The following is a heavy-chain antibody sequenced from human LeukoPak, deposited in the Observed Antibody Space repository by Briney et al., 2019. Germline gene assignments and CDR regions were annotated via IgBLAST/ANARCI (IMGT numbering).Heavy chain of an antibody. CDR2: ILYDGSNK. V-gene: IGHV3-30*18. J-gene: IGHJ4*02. CDR1: GFTFSSYG. D-gene: IGHD3-22*01. CDR3: AKDHYYDSSGYSYYFDY. Sequence: GRSLRLSCAASGFTFSSYGMHWVRQAPGKGLEWVAVILYDGSNKYYADSVKGRFTISRDNSKNTLYLQMNSLRAEDTAVYYCAKDHYYDSSGYSYYFDYWGQGTLVTVSS.